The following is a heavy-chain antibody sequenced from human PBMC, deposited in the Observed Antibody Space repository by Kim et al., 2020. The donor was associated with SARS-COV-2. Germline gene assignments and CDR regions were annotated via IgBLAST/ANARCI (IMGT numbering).Heavy chain of an antibody. V-gene: IGHV1-69*13. D-gene: IGHD3-10*01. Sequence: SVKVSCKASGGTFSSYAISWVRQAPGQGLEWMGGIIPIFGTANYAQKFQGRVTITADESTSTAYMELSSLRSEDTAVYYCARDGGNYYGSGYGKFDYWGQGTLVTVSS. CDR1: GGTFSSYA. J-gene: IGHJ4*02. CDR3: ARDGGNYYGSGYGKFDY. CDR2: IIPIFGTA.